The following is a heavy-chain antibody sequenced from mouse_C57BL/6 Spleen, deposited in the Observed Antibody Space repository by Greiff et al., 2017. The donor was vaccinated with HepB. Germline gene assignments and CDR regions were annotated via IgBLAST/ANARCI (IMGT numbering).Heavy chain of an antibody. Sequence: VQLQQSGAELAKPGASVKLSCKASGYTFTSYWMHWVKQRPGQGLEWIGYINPSSGYTKYNQKFKDKATLTADKSSSTAYMQLSSLTYEVSAVYYCARQDYGSSYEWYFDVWGTGTTVTVSS. V-gene: IGHV1-7*01. CDR2: INPSSGYT. CDR3: ARQDYGSSYEWYFDV. D-gene: IGHD1-1*01. J-gene: IGHJ1*03. CDR1: GYTFTSYW.